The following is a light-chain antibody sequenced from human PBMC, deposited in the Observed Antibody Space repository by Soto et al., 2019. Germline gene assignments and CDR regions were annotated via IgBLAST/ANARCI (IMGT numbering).Light chain of an antibody. CDR1: QSIIRS. CDR3: QQSYRSPCT. CDR2: VAS. Sequence: DIQMTQSPSSLSASVEDRVTITCRDCQSIIRSLNWYQQKPGKDPQYLIYVASTVQSGVLSTFRGRRSEKHFTRTIISLQPEHFATDYRQQSYRSPCTFGQGNKWQIK. V-gene: IGKV1-39*01. J-gene: IGKJ2*02.